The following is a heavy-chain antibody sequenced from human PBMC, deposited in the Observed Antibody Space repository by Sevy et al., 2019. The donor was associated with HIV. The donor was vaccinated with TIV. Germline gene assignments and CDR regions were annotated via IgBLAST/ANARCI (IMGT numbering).Heavy chain of an antibody. CDR3: VRCADCYVSRCANCDY. Sequence: GGSLRLSCAASGFTFSKYGMHWVRQAPGKGLEWVALIWYDGSNKYYADSVKGRFTIARDNSENTLYLQMNSLRAEDTAVYYCVRCADCYVSRCANCDYWGQGTLVTVSS. V-gene: IGHV3-33*01. D-gene: IGHD2-21*01. CDR2: IWYDGSNK. J-gene: IGHJ4*02. CDR1: GFTFSKYG.